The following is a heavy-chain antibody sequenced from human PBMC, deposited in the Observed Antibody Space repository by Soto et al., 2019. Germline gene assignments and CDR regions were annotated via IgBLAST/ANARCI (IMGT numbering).Heavy chain of an antibody. D-gene: IGHD2-15*01. CDR3: AHIAPLVAATFGWFDP. CDR2: IYWDDDK. CDR1: GFSLSTSGVG. V-gene: IGHV2-5*02. J-gene: IGHJ5*02. Sequence: QITLKESGPTLVKPTQTLKLTCTFSGFSLSTSGVGVGWIRQPPGKALEWLALIYWDDDKRYSPSLKSRLTITKHTSKNQVVLTMTNMDPVDTATYYCAHIAPLVAATFGWFDPWGQGTLVTVSS.